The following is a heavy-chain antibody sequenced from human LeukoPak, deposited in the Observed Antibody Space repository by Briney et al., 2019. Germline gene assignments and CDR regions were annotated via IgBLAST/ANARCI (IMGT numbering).Heavy chain of an antibody. D-gene: IGHD3-22*01. CDR1: GGSISSSSSY. V-gene: IGHV4-39*01. Sequence: PSETLSLTCTVSGGSISSSSSYWGWIRQPPGKGLEWIGSIYYSGHTYYNPSLKSRLTISVDTSKSQFSLKLSSVTAADTAVYYCARADSSGFWYFDLWGRGTLVTVSS. J-gene: IGHJ2*01. CDR3: ARADSSGFWYFDL. CDR2: IYYSGHT.